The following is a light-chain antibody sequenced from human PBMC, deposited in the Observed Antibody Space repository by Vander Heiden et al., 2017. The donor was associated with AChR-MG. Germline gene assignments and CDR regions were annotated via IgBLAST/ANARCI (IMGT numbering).Light chain of an antibody. Sequence: EIVMTQSPATLSVSPGEGATLSCRASQSVSSNLAWYQQKPGQAPGLLIYGGSTRATGTPDRFSGSGSGTEFTLTISSLQSEDFAVYYCQQYNNWPPPITFGQGTRLEIK. CDR3: QQYNNWPPPIT. CDR2: GGS. V-gene: IGKV3-15*01. J-gene: IGKJ5*01. CDR1: QSVSSN.